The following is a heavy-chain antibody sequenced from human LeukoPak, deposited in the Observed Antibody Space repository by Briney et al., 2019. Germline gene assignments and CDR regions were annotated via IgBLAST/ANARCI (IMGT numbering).Heavy chain of an antibody. Sequence: ASVKVSCKASGYTFISYSIHWVRQAPGQGLEWMGIINPSGGSTSYAQKFQGRVTMTRDMSTSTVYMELSSLRSEDTAVYYCARELLLYDSSGYYDYWGQGTLVTVSS. CDR3: ARELLLYDSSGYYDY. CDR1: GYTFISYS. J-gene: IGHJ4*02. D-gene: IGHD3-22*01. CDR2: INPSGGST. V-gene: IGHV1-46*01.